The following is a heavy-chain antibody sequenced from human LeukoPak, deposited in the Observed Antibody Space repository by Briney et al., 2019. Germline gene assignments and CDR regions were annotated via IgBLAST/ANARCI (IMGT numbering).Heavy chain of an antibody. D-gene: IGHD6-13*01. V-gene: IGHV4-59*01. CDR3: ARGREYSSSWYALGY. J-gene: IGHJ4*02. Sequence: PSGTLSLTCTVSGGSISSYYWSWIRQPPGKGLEWIGHIYYSGSTNYNPSLKSRVTISVDTPKDQFSLKLSSVTAADTAVYYCARGREYSSSWYALGYWGQGTLVTVSS. CDR1: GGSISSYY. CDR2: IYYSGST.